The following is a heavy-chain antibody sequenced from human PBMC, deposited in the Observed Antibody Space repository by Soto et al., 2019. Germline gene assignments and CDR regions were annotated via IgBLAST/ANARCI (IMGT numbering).Heavy chain of an antibody. CDR1: GFTFSSYW. CDR3: AREGGKVGGMDV. CDR2: INSDGSST. D-gene: IGHD1-26*01. V-gene: IGHV3-74*01. J-gene: IGHJ6*02. Sequence: EVQLVESGGGLVQPGGSLRLSCAASGFTFSSYWMHWVHQAPGKGLVWVSRINSDGSSTSYADSVKGRFTISRDNAKNTLYLQMNSLRAEDTAVYYCAREGGKVGGMDVWGQGTTVTVSS.